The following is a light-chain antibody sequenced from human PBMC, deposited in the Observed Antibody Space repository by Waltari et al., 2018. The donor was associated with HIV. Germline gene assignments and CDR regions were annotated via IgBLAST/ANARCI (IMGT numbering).Light chain of an antibody. J-gene: IGKJ1*01. CDR3: MQALQTPWT. CDR2: LAS. Sequence: DIVMTQSPLSLPVTPGEPASISCRSSQSLIHSNGYTYLAWYLQKPGQSPHLLIYLASNRASGVPDRFSGSGSGTDFTLKISRVEAEDVGDYYCMQALQTPWTFGQGTKVEIQ. CDR1: QSLIHSNGYTY. V-gene: IGKV2-28*01.